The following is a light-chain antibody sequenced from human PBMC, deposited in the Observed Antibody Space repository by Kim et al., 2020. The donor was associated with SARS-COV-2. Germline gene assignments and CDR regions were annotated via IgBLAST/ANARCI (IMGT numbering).Light chain of an antibody. CDR3: QQYET. V-gene: IGKV3-20*01. Sequence: TVSLSPGERATLSCRASQSVSSSYLAWYQQKPGQAPRLLIYGASSRATGIPDRFSGSGSGTDFTLTISRLEPEDFAVYYCQQYETFGQGTRLEIK. J-gene: IGKJ5*01. CDR1: QSVSSSY. CDR2: GAS.